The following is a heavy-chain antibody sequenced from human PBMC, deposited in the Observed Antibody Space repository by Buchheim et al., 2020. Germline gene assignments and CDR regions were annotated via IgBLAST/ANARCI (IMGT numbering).Heavy chain of an antibody. D-gene: IGHD1-26*01. V-gene: IGHV3-23*01. J-gene: IGHJ6*02. CDR3: AKDLGSLGSYSYYYGIDV. CDR1: GFTFSSYA. Sequence: EVQLLESGGGLVQPGGSLRLSCAASGFTFSSYAMSWVRQAPGKGLEWVSAISGSGGSTYYADSVKGRFTISRDNSKNTLYLQMNSLRAEDTAVYYCAKDLGSLGSYSYYYGIDVWGQGTT. CDR2: ISGSGGST.